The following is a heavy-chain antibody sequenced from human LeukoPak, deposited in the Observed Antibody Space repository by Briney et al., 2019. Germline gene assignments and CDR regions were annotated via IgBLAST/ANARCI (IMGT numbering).Heavy chain of an antibody. D-gene: IGHD5/OR15-5a*01. Sequence: PSETRSLTCTASGGPISSYYWSWIRQPPGKGLEWIGYIYYSGGPNYNPSLKSRVTISVDTSRNQFSLRLSSGTAPDTAVYYVARGGPLVSGAFDIWGQGTMVTVPS. CDR3: ARGGPLVSGAFDI. V-gene: IGHV4-59*01. J-gene: IGHJ3*02. CDR2: IYYSGGP. CDR1: GGPISSYY.